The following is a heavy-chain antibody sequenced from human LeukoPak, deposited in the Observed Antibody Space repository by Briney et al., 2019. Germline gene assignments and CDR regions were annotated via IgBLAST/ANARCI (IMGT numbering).Heavy chain of an antibody. V-gene: IGHV3-48*01. D-gene: IGHD3-16*02. CDR3: AKIGTSDYVWGSYRSNYFDY. J-gene: IGHJ4*02. Sequence: GGSLRLSCATSGFTFSAYSLSWVRQAPGKGLEWVSHITRPGTTTYYAESVRGRFTISRDNSKNTLYLQMNSLRAEDTAVYYCAKIGTSDYVWGSYRSNYFDYWGQGTLVTVSS. CDR2: ITRPGTTT. CDR1: GFTFSAYS.